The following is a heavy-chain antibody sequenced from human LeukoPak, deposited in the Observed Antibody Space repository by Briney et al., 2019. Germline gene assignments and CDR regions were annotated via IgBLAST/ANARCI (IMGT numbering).Heavy chain of an antibody. Sequence: PSETLSLTCTVSVRSLSSGSYYWSWIRKPRGKGLERIGYIYYSGSTKYNPSLKSRVTISVDTSKNQFSLKQSSVTAADTAVYYCASSSGWYYFGYWGQGTLVTVSS. CDR1: VRSLSSGSYY. CDR2: IYYSGST. J-gene: IGHJ4*02. V-gene: IGHV4-61*01. CDR3: ASSSGWYYFGY. D-gene: IGHD6-19*01.